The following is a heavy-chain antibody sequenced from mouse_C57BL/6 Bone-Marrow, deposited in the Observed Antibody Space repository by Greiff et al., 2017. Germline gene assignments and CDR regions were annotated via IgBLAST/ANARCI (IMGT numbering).Heavy chain of an antibody. V-gene: IGHV1-52*01. CDR2: IDPSDSET. J-gene: IGHJ3*01. CDR1: GYTFTSYW. D-gene: IGHD1-1*01. CDR3: ARGGSSAFAY. Sequence: QVQLQQPGAELVRPGSSVKLSCKASGYTFTSYWMHWVKQRPIQGLEWIGNIDPSDSETHYTQKFKDKATLTVDKSSSTAYIQLSSLTSEDSAVYYCARGGSSAFAYWGQGTLVTVSA.